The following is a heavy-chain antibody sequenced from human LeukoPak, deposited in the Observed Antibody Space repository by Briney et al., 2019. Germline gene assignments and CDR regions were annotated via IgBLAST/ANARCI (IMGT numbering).Heavy chain of an antibody. V-gene: IGHV3-15*01. CDR1: GFTFSTYW. J-gene: IGHJ4*02. Sequence: GGSLRLSCAASGFTFSTYWMSWVRQAPGKGLEWVGRIKSKTDGGTTDYAAPVKGRFTISRDDSKNTLYLQMNSLKTEDTAVYYCTTDSVFDTAMVYGDYWGQGTLVTVSS. CDR2: IKSKTDGGTT. CDR3: TTDSVFDTAMVYGDY. D-gene: IGHD5-18*01.